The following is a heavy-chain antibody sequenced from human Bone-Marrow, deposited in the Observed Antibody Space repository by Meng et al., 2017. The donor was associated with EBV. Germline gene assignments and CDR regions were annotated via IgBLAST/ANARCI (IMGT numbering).Heavy chain of an antibody. CDR2: ISHRGVP. CDR1: CGSLAGGNFL. D-gene: IGHD3-16*01. J-gene: IGHJ4*02. Sequence: ASGAGLERPAGTRSRSCACTCGSLAGGNFLWGWIRQPPGRAMEFIGSISHRGVPAYNPSLRLRVTISVDTSRNHLPLRLNSMTAADPAVYSCARGWGDFNFWGRGTLVTVSS. CDR3: ARGWGDFNF. V-gene: IGHV4-39*06.